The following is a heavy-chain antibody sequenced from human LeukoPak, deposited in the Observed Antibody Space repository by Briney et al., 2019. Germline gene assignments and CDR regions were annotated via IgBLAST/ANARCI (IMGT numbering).Heavy chain of an antibody. CDR1: GGSFSGYY. Sequence: SETLSLTCAVYGGSFSGYYWSWIRQPPGKGLEWIGEINHSGSTNYNPSLKSRVTISVDTSKNQFSLKLSSVTAADTAVYYCARRAVHDYVWGSYRYRPPFNYWGQGTLVTVSS. V-gene: IGHV4-34*01. D-gene: IGHD3-16*02. CDR2: INHSGST. CDR3: ARRAVHDYVWGSYRYRPPFNY. J-gene: IGHJ4*02.